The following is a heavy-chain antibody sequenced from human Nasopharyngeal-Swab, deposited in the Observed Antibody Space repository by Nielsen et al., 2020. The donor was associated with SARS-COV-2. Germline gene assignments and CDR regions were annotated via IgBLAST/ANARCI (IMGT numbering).Heavy chain of an antibody. CDR2: ISDSGGRT. J-gene: IGHJ3*02. Sequence: ESLKISCASSGFTLNTYAMSWVRQAPGAALEWVSAISDSGGRTYYADSVKGRFTISRDNSQNTLFLQMNSLRAEDTAVYYWAKSDDAVDIWGQGTMVTVSS. V-gene: IGHV3-23*01. CDR3: AKSDDAVDI. CDR1: GFTLNTYA.